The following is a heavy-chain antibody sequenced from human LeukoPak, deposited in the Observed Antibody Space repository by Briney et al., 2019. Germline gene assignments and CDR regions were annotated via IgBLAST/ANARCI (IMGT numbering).Heavy chain of an antibody. J-gene: IGHJ4*02. CDR1: EGTFSSYA. CDR2: IIPILGTT. CDR3: ARASGESSGTSYSNQYFDF. D-gene: IGHD2-21*01. Sequence: GASVKVSCKASEGTFSSYAISWVRQAPGQGLDWMGGIIPILGTTKYAQRFQGRITLTTDEPPTTVYMELSSLRSDDTAIYYCARASGESSGTSYSNQYFDFWGQGSLVIVSS. V-gene: IGHV1-69*05.